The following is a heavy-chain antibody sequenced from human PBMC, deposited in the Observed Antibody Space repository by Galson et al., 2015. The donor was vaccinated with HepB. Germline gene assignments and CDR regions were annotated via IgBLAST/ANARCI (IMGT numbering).Heavy chain of an antibody. CDR1: GFTFTRYS. CDR3: ARDRLGDYSMDV. V-gene: IGHV3-48*01. D-gene: IGHD3-16*01. J-gene: IGHJ6*02. CDR2: SSSSSSAI. Sequence: SLRLSCAASGFTFTRYSINWVRQAPGKGLEWLSYSSSSSSAIYYADSVKGRFTVSRDSAKNSMYLQMNSLRGEDTAVYYCARDRLGDYSMDVWGQGTTVTVSS.